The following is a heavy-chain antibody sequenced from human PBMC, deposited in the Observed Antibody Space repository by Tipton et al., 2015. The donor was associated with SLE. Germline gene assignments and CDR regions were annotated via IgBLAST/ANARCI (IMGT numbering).Heavy chain of an antibody. CDR2: TDPDSGNT. CDR1: GYTFTRND. CDR3: ARGSSPPSGH. D-gene: IGHD5-12*01. Sequence: QLVQSGPEVKKPGASVKVSCKASGYTFTRNDINWVRQATGQGLEWMGWTDPDSGNTVYAQRFRGRVTMTRNTSISTAYMELSSLRSEDTAVYYCARGSSPPSGHWGQGTLVTVSS. J-gene: IGHJ4*02. V-gene: IGHV1-8*01.